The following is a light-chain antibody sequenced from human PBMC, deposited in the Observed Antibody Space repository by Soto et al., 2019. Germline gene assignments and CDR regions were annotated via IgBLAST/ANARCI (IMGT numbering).Light chain of an antibody. V-gene: IGKV1-39*01. CDR2: AAS. J-gene: IGKJ4*01. Sequence: DIQMTPSPSSLSASVGDRSTIPCRASQSISSYLNWYKTTQGKAPKLLIYAASSLQSGVPSRVSGSGSGTDFTLTISSLQPEDFATYYGQQSYSTPLTFGGGTKVDIK. CDR3: QQSYSTPLT. CDR1: QSISSY.